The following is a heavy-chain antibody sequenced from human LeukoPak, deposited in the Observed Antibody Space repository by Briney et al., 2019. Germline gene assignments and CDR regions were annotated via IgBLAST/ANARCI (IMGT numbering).Heavy chain of an antibody. CDR1: GFTFSSYG. CDR2: ISYDGSNK. J-gene: IGHJ6*02. CDR3: AKDLLRFLEWSTTLLGMDV. V-gene: IGHV3-30*18. D-gene: IGHD3-3*01. Sequence: GGSLRLSCAASGFTFSSYGMHWVRQAPGKGLEWVAVISYDGSNKYYADSVKGRFTISRDNSKNTLYLQMNSLRAEDTAVYYCAKDLLRFLEWSTTLLGMDVWGQGTTVTVSS.